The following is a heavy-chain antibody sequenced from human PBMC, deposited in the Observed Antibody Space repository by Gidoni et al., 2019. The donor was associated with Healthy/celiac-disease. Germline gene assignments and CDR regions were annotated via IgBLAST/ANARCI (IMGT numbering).Heavy chain of an antibody. CDR3: ARDGYSSGWYRWFDP. D-gene: IGHD6-19*01. CDR2: ISYDVSNK. CDR1: GFTLRSYA. Sequence: QVQLVESGGGVVQPGRSLRPPCAASGFTLRSYAMHWVRQAPGKGLELVAVISYDVSNKYYADSVKGRFTISRDNSKNTLYLQMNSLRAEDTAVYYCARDGYSSGWYRWFDPWGQGTLVTVSS. V-gene: IGHV3-30*04. J-gene: IGHJ5*02.